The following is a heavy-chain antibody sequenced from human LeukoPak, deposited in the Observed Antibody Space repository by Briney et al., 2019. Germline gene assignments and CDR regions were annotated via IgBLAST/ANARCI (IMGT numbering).Heavy chain of an antibody. CDR3: ARCKLGYSYGYIPYYYYYYMDV. CDR1: GYTFTSYG. V-gene: IGHV1-18*01. Sequence: ASVKVSCKASGYTFTSYGISWVRQAPGQGLEWMGWISAYNGNTNYAQKLQGRVTMTTDTSTSTAYMELRSLRSDDTAVYYCARCKLGYSYGYIPYYYYYYMDVWGKGTTVTVSS. J-gene: IGHJ6*03. CDR2: ISAYNGNT. D-gene: IGHD5-18*01.